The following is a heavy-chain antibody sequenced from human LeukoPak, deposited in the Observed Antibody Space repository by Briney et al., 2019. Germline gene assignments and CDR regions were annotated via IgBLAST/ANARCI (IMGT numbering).Heavy chain of an antibody. V-gene: IGHV4-39*07. CDR3: ARVGYSSSWYGGGAFDI. CDR1: GGSISSSSYY. J-gene: IGHJ3*02. D-gene: IGHD6-13*01. CDR2: IYYSGST. Sequence: SETLSLTCTVSGGSISSSSYYWGWIRQPPGKGLEWIGSIYYSGSTYYNPSLKSRVTISVDTSKNQFSLKLSSVTAADTAVYYCARVGYSSSWYGGGAFDIWGQGTMVTVSS.